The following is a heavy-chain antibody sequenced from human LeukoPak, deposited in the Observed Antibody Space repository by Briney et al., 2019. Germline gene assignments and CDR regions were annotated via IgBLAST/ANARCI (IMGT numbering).Heavy chain of an antibody. CDR3: ARGVQLRYFDWLGGYIDY. Sequence: ASVKVSCKASGYTFTSYYMHWVRQAPGQGLEWMGIINPSGGSTSYAQKFQGRVTMTRDTSTSTVYMELSSLRSEDTAVYYCARGVQLRYFDWLGGYIDYWGQGTLVTVSS. D-gene: IGHD3-9*01. CDR2: INPSGGST. J-gene: IGHJ4*02. V-gene: IGHV1-46*01. CDR1: GYTFTSYY.